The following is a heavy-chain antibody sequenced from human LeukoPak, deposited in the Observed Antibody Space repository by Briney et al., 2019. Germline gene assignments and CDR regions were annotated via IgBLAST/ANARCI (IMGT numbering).Heavy chain of an antibody. Sequence: GGSLRLSCAASGFTFSSYWMGWVRQAPGKGLEWVGNIKQDGSETYFVDSVKGRFTISRDNAKNSLYLQMNNLRAEDTAVYYCARDAMSRTADYWGQGTRVTVSS. J-gene: IGHJ4*02. V-gene: IGHV3-7*01. CDR3: ARDAMSRTADY. D-gene: IGHD2-2*01. CDR2: IKQDGSET. CDR1: GFTFSSYW.